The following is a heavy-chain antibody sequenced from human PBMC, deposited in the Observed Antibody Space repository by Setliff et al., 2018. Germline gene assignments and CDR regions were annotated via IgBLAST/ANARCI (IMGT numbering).Heavy chain of an antibody. V-gene: IGHV3-7*03. J-gene: IGHJ4*02. CDR1: GFTFSNYW. Sequence: PGGSLRPSWAASGFTFSNYWMSWVRQAPGKGLEWVANIKEDGSEKYYVDSVKGRFTISRDNAKNSLYLQMNSLRAEDTAVYYCARRHIGLIIGYYFDYWGQGTLVTVSS. CDR3: ARRHIGLIIGYYFDY. CDR2: IKEDGSEK. D-gene: IGHD3-3*01.